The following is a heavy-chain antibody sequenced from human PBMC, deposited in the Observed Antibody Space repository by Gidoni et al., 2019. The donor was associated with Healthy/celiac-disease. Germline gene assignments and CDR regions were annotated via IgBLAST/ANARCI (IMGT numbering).Heavy chain of an antibody. CDR3: TTDEWGETGSGWSSWFDP. CDR1: GFTLSNAW. Sequence: EVQLVESGGGLVKPGGSLRLSCAASGFTLSNAWMSWVRQAPGKGLEWVGRIKSKTDGGTTDYAAPVKGRFTISRDDSKNTLYLQMNSLKTEDTAVYYCTTDEWGETGSGWSSWFDPWGQGTLVTVSS. J-gene: IGHJ5*02. V-gene: IGHV3-15*01. D-gene: IGHD6-19*01. CDR2: IKSKTDGGTT.